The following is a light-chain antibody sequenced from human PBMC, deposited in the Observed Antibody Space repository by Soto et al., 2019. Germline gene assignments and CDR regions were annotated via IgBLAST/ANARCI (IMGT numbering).Light chain of an antibody. V-gene: IGKV3-15*01. CDR1: QSVSSN. Sequence: EIVMTQSPATLSVSPGETATLSCRASQSVSSNLAWYQQKRGQAPRLLIYGASTRATGIPARLIGSGSGTDFNLTINSLQLEDFAVYYCQQYNKWVTFGPGTKVDLK. CDR3: QQYNKWVT. J-gene: IGKJ3*01. CDR2: GAS.